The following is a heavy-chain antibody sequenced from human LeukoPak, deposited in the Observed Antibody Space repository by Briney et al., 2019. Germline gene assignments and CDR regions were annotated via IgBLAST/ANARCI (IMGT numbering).Heavy chain of an antibody. CDR1: GGSISSYY. CDR3: ASLMRGWSGGVSGWFDP. Sequence: SETLSLTCTVSGGSISSYYWSWIRQPPGKGLEWIGYIYYSGSTNYNPSLKSRVTISVDPSKNQFSLKLSSVTAADTAVYYCASLMRGWSGGVSGWFDPWGQGTLVTVSS. V-gene: IGHV4-59*01. J-gene: IGHJ5*02. CDR2: IYYSGST. D-gene: IGHD3-10*01.